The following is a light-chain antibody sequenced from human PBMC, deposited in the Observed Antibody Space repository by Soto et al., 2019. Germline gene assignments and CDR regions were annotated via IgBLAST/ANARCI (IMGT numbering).Light chain of an antibody. CDR1: QSLAGNY. J-gene: IGKJ3*01. V-gene: IGKV3-11*01. CDR2: DAS. Sequence: DIVLTQSPGTLSLSPGETATLSCRASQSLAGNYLAWYQQKPGQAPRLLIYDASNRATDIPARFTGSGSGTDFTLSISSLEPEDFAVYFCQQRSNWPLTFGPGTNVEI. CDR3: QQRSNWPLT.